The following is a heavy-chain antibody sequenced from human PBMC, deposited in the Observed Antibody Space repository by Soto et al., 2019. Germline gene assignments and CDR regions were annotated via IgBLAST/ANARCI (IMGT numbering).Heavy chain of an antibody. Sequence: QVHLQESGPGLVKPSETLSLTCSVSGGTISGYYWTWIRQPAGKGLEWIGRIYSSGNTKYNPSLHSRVTMSLDTSNNQFSLSLTSVTAADTAVYYCARGQRFSDWFDPWGQGTLVTVSS. D-gene: IGHD3-3*01. J-gene: IGHJ5*02. CDR2: IYSSGNT. CDR3: ARGQRFSDWFDP. CDR1: GGTISGYY. V-gene: IGHV4-4*07.